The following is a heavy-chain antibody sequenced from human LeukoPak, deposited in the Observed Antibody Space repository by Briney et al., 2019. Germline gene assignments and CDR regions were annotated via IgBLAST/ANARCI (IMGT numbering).Heavy chain of an antibody. V-gene: IGHV3-33*06. Sequence: PGRSLRLSCAASGFTFSSYGMHWVRQAPGKGLEWVAVIWYDGSNKYYADSVKGRFTISRDNSKNTLYLQTNSLRAEDTAVYYCAKDLGTYYDSSGIAFDLWGRGTLVTVSS. J-gene: IGHJ2*01. CDR2: IWYDGSNK. D-gene: IGHD3-22*01. CDR3: AKDLGTYYDSSGIAFDL. CDR1: GFTFSSYG.